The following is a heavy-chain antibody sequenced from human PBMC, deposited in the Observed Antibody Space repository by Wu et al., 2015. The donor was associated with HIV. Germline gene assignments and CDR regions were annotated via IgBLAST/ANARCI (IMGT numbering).Heavy chain of an antibody. J-gene: IGHJ4*02. CDR2: INPNSGGT. CDR1: GYTFNDYY. D-gene: IGHD3-9*01. V-gene: IGHV1-2*02. Sequence: VQLVAGLGLRWKKPGASMKVSCKASGYTFNDYYIQWVRQAPGQGLEWMGWINPNSGGTNYAQNFEGRVTMTRDTSITTAYMELNSLRSDDTAVYYCARDKRGYDVLTGYYIYFDYWGQGTLVTVSS. CDR3: ARDKRGYDVLTGYYIYFDY.